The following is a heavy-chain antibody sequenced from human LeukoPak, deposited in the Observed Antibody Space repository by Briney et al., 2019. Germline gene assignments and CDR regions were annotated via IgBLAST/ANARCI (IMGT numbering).Heavy chain of an antibody. CDR2: IYYSGTT. CDR1: GGSINNYY. J-gene: IGHJ4*02. D-gene: IGHD5-18*01. Sequence: SETLSLTCAISGGSINNYYWSWIQQPPGKGLEWVGYIYYSGTTNYSPSLNSRVNISLDTAKNQFSLRLSSVTAADTAVYYCARQTAKNVDTARFDSWGQGTLVTVSS. V-gene: IGHV4-59*08. CDR3: ARQTAKNVDTARFDS.